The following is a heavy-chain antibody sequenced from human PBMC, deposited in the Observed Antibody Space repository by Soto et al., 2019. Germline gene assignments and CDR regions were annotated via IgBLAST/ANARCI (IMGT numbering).Heavy chain of an antibody. CDR1: GGSIYTNDYY. D-gene: IGHD3-22*01. CDR3: ARGRHYYDSGNWFDP. Sequence: PSETLSLTCTVSGGSIYTNDYYWGWIRQPPGRGLEWIGNIDYNGVTYYNPSLKSRVTISVDTSKNQFSLKLSSVTAADTAVYYCARGRHYYDSGNWFDPWGQGTLVTVSS. CDR2: IDYNGVT. J-gene: IGHJ5*02. V-gene: IGHV4-30-4*08.